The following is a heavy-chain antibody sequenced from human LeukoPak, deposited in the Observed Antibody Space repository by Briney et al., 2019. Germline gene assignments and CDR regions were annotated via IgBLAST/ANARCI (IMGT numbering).Heavy chain of an antibody. CDR2: IYYTGST. CDR3: AKSNGYGLVDI. V-gene: IGHV4-59*12. D-gene: IGHD3-10*01. J-gene: IGHJ3*02. CDR1: GGSISTYY. Sequence: PSETLSLTCTVSGGSISTYYWSWIRQPPGKGLEWIGYIYYTGSTSYNPSLKSRVTISLDTSRNQFSLKLNSVTAADTAVYCCAKSNGYGLVDIWGQGTMVTVSS.